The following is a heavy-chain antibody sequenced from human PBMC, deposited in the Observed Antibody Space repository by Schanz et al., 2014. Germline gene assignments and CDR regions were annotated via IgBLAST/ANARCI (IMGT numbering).Heavy chain of an antibody. CDR1: GFTFSDYY. CDR2: ISDSGDST. D-gene: IGHD2-2*01. V-gene: IGHV3-11*01. CDR3: AKVAPAATYLDS. Sequence: VQLVESGGGVVQPGGSLRLSCAASGFTFSDYYMSWIRQAPGKGLEWVSYISDSGDSTHYADSVKGRFTISRDNAKNSLFLQMNSLSAEDTAVYYCAKVAPAATYLDSWGPGTLVTV. J-gene: IGHJ4*02.